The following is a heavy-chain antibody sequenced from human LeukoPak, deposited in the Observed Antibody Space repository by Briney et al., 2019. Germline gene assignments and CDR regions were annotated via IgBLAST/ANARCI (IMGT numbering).Heavy chain of an antibody. D-gene: IGHD1-26*01. CDR1: GFSFSDYN. V-gene: IGHV3-48*01. Sequence: GGSLRLSCAASGFSFSDYNMNWVRQAPGKGLEWVAYISSSSSTTHYADSVTGRFSISRDNAKSSLYLQMNSLRVEDTAVYYCARDLYSGSYYDFDYWGQGTPVTVSS. CDR2: ISSSSSTT. J-gene: IGHJ4*02. CDR3: ARDLYSGSYYDFDY.